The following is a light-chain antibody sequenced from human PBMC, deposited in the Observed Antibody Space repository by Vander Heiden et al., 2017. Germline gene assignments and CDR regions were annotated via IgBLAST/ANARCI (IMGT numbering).Light chain of an antibody. CDR1: QRISSSY. CDR2: GAS. J-gene: IGKJ1*01. Sequence: EIVLTQSPGTLSLSPGERATLSCRASQRISSSYLAWYQQKPGQAPRLLIYGASSRAAGIPDRFTGSGSGTDFTLTISRLEPEDFAVYYCQYDGDSPGPFGQGTKVEIK. V-gene: IGKV3-20*01. CDR3: QYDGDSPGP.